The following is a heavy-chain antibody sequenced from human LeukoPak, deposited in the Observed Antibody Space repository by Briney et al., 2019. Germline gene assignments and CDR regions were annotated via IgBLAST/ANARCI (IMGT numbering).Heavy chain of an antibody. CDR1: GGTFSSYA. J-gene: IGHJ6*04. CDR3: ARGAYCSSTSCYHYGMDV. Sequence: AASVKVSCKASGGTFSSYAISWVRQAPGQGLEWMGGIIPIFGTANYAQKFQGRVTITADESTSTAYMELSSLRSEDTAVHYCARGAYCSSTSCYHYGMDVWGKGTTVTVSS. V-gene: IGHV1-69*01. D-gene: IGHD2-2*01. CDR2: IIPIFGTA.